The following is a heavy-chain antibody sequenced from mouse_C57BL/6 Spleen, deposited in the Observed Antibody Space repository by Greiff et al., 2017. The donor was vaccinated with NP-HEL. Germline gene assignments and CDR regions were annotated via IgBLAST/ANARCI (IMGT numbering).Heavy chain of an antibody. J-gene: IGHJ4*01. Sequence: EVQGVGSGGGLVKPGGSLKLSCAASGFTFSDYGMHWVRQAPEKGLEWVAYISSGSSTIYYADTVKGRFPISRDNAKNTLFLQMTSLMSEDTAMYYCARRDYYGSSYENYAMDYWGQGTSVTVSS. CDR1: GFTFSDYG. D-gene: IGHD1-1*01. V-gene: IGHV5-17*01. CDR2: ISSGSSTI. CDR3: ARRDYYGSSYENYAMDY.